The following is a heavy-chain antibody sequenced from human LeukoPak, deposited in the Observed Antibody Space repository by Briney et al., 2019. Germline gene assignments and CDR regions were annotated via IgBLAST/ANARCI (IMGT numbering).Heavy chain of an antibody. J-gene: IGHJ4*02. CDR1: GGSFSGYY. CDR2: INHSGST. V-gene: IGHV4-34*01. Sequence: SETLSLTCAVYGGSFSGYYWSWIRQPPGKGLEWIGEINHSGSTNYNPSLKSRVTISVDTSKNQFSLKLSSVTAADTAVYYCARDCPYDSSGPFAGYYFDYWGQGTLVTVSS. D-gene: IGHD3-22*01. CDR3: ARDCPYDSSGPFAGYYFDY.